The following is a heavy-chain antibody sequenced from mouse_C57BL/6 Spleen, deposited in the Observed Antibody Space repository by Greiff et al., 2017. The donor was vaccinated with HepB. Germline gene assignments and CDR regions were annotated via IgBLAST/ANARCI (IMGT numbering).Heavy chain of an antibody. Sequence: ESGPGLVKPSPSLSLTCSVTGYSITSGYYWNLIRQFPGNKLEWMGYISYDGSNNYNQTLKNRITITRDTSKNQFFLKLNSVPTEDTATYYCASGTTVVDYWGQGTTLTVSS. J-gene: IGHJ2*01. CDR2: ISYDGSN. V-gene: IGHV3-6*01. D-gene: IGHD1-1*01. CDR3: ASGTTVVDY. CDR1: GYSITSGYY.